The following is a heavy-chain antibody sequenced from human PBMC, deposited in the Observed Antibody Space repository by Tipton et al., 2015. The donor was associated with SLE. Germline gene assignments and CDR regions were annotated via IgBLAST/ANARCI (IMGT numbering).Heavy chain of an antibody. CDR1: GYTFTGYY. J-gene: IGHJ3*01. CDR3: ARDPPSRGYSSGYY. V-gene: IGHV1-2*02. D-gene: IGHD3-22*01. CDR2: INPNSGGT. Sequence: QSGPEVKKPGASVKVSCKASGYTFTGYYMHWVRQAPGQGLEWMGWINPNSGGTNYAQKFQGRVTMTRDTSISTAYMELSRLRSDDTAVYYCARDPPSRGYSSGYYWGQGTMVTVSS.